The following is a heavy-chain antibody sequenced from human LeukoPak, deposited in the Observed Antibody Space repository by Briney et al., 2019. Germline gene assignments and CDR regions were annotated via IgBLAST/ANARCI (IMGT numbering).Heavy chain of an antibody. CDR2: IYYSGST. J-gene: IGHJ4*02. D-gene: IGHD3-22*01. CDR3: ARDLRDDSSGLYY. Sequence: SETLSLTCTVSGGSISSYYWSWIRQPPGKGLEWIGYIYYSGSTNYNPSLKSRVTISVDTSKNQFSLKLSSVTAADTAVYYCARDLRDDSSGLYYWGQGTLVTVSS. CDR1: GGSISSYY. V-gene: IGHV4-59*01.